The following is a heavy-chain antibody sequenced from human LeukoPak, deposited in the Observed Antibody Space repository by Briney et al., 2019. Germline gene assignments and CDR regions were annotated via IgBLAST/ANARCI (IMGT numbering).Heavy chain of an antibody. J-gene: IGHJ4*02. V-gene: IGHV3-11*06. CDR2: ISSSSSYT. D-gene: IGHD4-17*01. CDR3: ARDPYGDYVFDY. CDR1: GFTFSSYW. Sequence: TGGSLRLSCAASGFTFSSYWMSWIRQAPGKGLEWVSYISSSSSYTNYADSVKGRFTISRDNAKNSLYLQMNSLRAEDTAVYYCARDPYGDYVFDYWGQGTLVTVSS.